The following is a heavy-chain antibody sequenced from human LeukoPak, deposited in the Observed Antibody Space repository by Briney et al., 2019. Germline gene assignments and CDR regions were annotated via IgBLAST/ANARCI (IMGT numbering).Heavy chain of an antibody. J-gene: IGHJ6*02. CDR2: IYHSGST. Sequence: SETLSLTCSVSGDSINSCYWSRIRQPPGKGLEWIGYIYHSGSTNYNPSLKSRVTISVDTSKNQFSLRLTSVTAADTAVYYCARDRPSGSRSSCSLGMGVWGQGTTVTVSS. CDR1: GDSINSCY. V-gene: IGHV4-59*01. D-gene: IGHD3-10*01. CDR3: ARDRPSGSRSSCSLGMGV.